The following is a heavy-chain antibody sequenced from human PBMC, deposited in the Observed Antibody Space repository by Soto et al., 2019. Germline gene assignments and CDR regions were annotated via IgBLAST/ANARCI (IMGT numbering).Heavy chain of an antibody. CDR3: AKDGGPVYCNSPGCSAKHFDY. V-gene: IGHV3-48*01. CDR1: KFTFSNYN. Sequence: GGSLRLSCAASKFTFSNYNMNWVRQAPGKGLEWVSYISSSKSTIYYADSVKDRFIIYRGNAKNALYLQMNSLRVEVTAVYYCAKDGGPVYCNSPGCSAKHFDYWGQGTLVTVSS. D-gene: IGHD2-2*01. CDR2: ISSSKSTI. J-gene: IGHJ4*02.